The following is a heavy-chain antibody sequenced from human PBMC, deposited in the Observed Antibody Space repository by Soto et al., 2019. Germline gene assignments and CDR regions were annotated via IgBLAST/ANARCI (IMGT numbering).Heavy chain of an antibody. D-gene: IGHD1-26*01. Sequence: VQLVESGGGVVLPGRSLRLSCEASGFTFRSYSMHWVRQAPGKGLEWVAVISFDGSETFYRDSVRGRFTVSRDNPKNTLYLQMDRVTAEDTALYYCATPRGATGNLFDDWGQGT. J-gene: IGHJ4*02. CDR1: GFTFRSYS. CDR2: ISFDGSET. CDR3: ATPRGATGNLFDD. V-gene: IGHV3-30-3*01.